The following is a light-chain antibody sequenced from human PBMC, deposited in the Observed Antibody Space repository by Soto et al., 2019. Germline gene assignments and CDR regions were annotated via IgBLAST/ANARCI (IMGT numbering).Light chain of an antibody. CDR1: QSISSY. CDR3: MHPYNAPLT. CDR2: AAS. V-gene: IGKV1-39*01. J-gene: IGKJ4*01. Sequence: DIQMTQSPSSLSVSVGDRVIITYRASQSISSYLNWYQQKPGKDPNLLLYAASRLHSGVPLRFSGSGSGTDLALTISSLQPEDFATYYCMHPYNAPLTFVGGTKVEIK.